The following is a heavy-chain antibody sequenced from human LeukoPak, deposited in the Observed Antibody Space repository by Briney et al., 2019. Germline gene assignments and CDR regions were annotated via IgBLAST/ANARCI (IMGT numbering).Heavy chain of an antibody. J-gene: IGHJ5*02. CDR1: GGSISSYY. Sequence: SETLSLTCTVSGGSISSYYWSWIRQPPGKGLEWIGYIYYSGSTNYNPSLKSRVTISVDTSKNQFSLKLSSVTAADTAVYYCAREYFQYQLLSVHWSDPWGQGTLVTVSS. V-gene: IGHV4-59*01. CDR2: IYYSGST. D-gene: IGHD2-2*01. CDR3: AREYFQYQLLSVHWSDP.